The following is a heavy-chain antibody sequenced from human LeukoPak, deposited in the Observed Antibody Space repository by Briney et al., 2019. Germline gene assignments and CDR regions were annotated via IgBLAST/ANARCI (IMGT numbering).Heavy chain of an antibody. CDR3: ARQTGSGLFILP. CDR2: IYYSGNT. CDR1: GGSISNSY. V-gene: IGHV4-39*01. Sequence: KASETLSLTCTVSGGSISNSYWGWIRQPPGKGLEWIGSIYYSGNTYYNASLKSQVSISIDTSKNQFSLRLTSVTAADTAVYYCARQTGSGLFILPGGQGTLVTVSS. D-gene: IGHD3/OR15-3a*01. J-gene: IGHJ4*02.